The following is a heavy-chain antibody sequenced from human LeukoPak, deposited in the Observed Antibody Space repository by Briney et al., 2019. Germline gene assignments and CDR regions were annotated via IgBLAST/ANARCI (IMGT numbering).Heavy chain of an antibody. CDR3: ARGSAYYYYYMDV. Sequence: GGSLRLSCAASGFTFSSYWMSWVRQAPGKGLEWVANIKQDGSEKYYVDSVKGRFTISRDNAKNSLYLQMNSLRAEDTAVYYCARGSAYYYYYMDVWGQGTLVTVSS. CDR2: IKQDGSEK. CDR1: GFTFSSYW. J-gene: IGHJ6*03. V-gene: IGHV3-7*01.